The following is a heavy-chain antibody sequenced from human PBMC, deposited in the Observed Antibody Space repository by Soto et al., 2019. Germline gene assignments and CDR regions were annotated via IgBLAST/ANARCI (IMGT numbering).Heavy chain of an antibody. CDR2: ISYDGTDK. Sequence: GGSLRLSCAASGFTFINYGLHWVRQAPGKGLEWVALISYDGTDKYYADSVKGRFTISRDNSKNTLYLQMNSLRTEDTAVYYCAKEFGWNYLDYWGQGTLVTVSS. CDR1: GFTFINYG. V-gene: IGHV3-30*18. D-gene: IGHD1-1*01. J-gene: IGHJ4*02. CDR3: AKEFGWNYLDY.